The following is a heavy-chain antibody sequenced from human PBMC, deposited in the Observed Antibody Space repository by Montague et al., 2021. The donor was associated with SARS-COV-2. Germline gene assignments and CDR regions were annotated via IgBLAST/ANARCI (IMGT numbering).Heavy chain of an antibody. CDR3: ARELEINDFWRGYYIGD. D-gene: IGHD3-3*01. Sequence: SETLSLTCTVSGGSVNSGSYHWNWIRQPPGKGLEWIGYIYYSGSNSYNPSLKSRVTISLDTSKNQFSLNLTSVTAADTALYFCARELEINDFWRGYYIGDWGQGTLVTVSS. V-gene: IGHV4-61*01. J-gene: IGHJ4*02. CDR1: GGSVNSGSYH. CDR2: IYYSGSN.